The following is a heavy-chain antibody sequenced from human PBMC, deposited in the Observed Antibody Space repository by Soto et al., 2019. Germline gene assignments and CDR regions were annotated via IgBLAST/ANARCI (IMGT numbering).Heavy chain of an antibody. CDR3: ASSHSSGYHFDY. Sequence: QVQLVESGGGVVQPGRSLRLSCAASGFTFSSYGMHWVRQAPGKGLEWVAVIWYDVSNKYYADSVKGRFTISRDNSKNTLYLQMNSLRAEDTAVYYCASSHSSGYHFDYWGQGTLVTVSS. D-gene: IGHD3-22*01. CDR1: GFTFSSYG. CDR2: IWYDVSNK. J-gene: IGHJ4*02. V-gene: IGHV3-33*01.